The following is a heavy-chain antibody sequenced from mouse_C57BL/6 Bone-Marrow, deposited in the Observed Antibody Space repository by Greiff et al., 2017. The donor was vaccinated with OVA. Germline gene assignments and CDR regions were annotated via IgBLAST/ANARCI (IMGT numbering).Heavy chain of an antibody. V-gene: IGHV1-64*01. J-gene: IGHJ1*03. D-gene: IGHD1-1*01. CDR2: IHPNSGST. Sequence: VQLQQPGAELVKPGASVKLSCKASGYTFTSYWMHWVKQRPGQGLEWIGMIHPNSGSTNYNEKFKSKATLTVDKSSSTAYMQLSSLTSEDAAVYYCARSNPYSYGSSYGYWYFDVWGTGTTVTVSA. CDR1: GYTFTSYW. CDR3: ARSNPYSYGSSYGYWYFDV.